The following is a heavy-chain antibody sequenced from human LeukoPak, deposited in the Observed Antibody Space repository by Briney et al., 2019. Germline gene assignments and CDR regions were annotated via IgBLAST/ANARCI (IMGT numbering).Heavy chain of an antibody. J-gene: IGHJ6*02. CDR2: IYYSGNT. D-gene: IGHD3-22*01. Sequence: PSETLSLTCTVSGGSISSGDYCWTWIRQPPGKGLEWIGYIYYSGNTHYNPSLKSRASISVDTAKNQFSLNLSSVTAADTAVYYCARDQNKYDSSGYYYYQYGMDVWGQGTTVTVSS. CDR1: GGSISSGDYC. V-gene: IGHV4-30-4*01. CDR3: ARDQNKYDSSGYYYYQYGMDV.